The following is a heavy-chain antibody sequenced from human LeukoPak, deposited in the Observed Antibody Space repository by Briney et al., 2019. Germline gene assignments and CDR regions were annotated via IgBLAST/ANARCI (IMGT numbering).Heavy chain of an antibody. V-gene: IGHV4-34*01. CDR2: INHSGST. D-gene: IGHD2-2*03. CDR3: ARGGGYCSSTSYYLRNSNYGGY. Sequence: PSETLSLTCTVSGGSITSYYWSWIRQPPGKGLEWIGEINHSGSTNYNPSLKSRVTISVDTSKNQFSLKLSSVTAADTAVYYCARGGGYCSSTSYYLRNSNYGGYWGQGTLVTVSS. J-gene: IGHJ4*02. CDR1: GGSITSYY.